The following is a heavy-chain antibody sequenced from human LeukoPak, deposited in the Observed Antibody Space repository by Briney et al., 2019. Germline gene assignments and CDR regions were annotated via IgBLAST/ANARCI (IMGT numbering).Heavy chain of an antibody. J-gene: IGHJ4*02. CDR2: ITSSYIRE. CDR1: GFFFSGYG. Sequence: GGSLRLSCAASGFFFSGYGIHWVRQAPGKGLEWVSAITSSYIREHYADSVKGRFTISRDNSKNTLYLQLDSLRAEDTAVYYCARERRSLSLVRGVSAAFDYWGQGALVTVSS. V-gene: IGHV3-23*05. CDR3: ARERRSLSLVRGVSAAFDY. D-gene: IGHD3-10*01.